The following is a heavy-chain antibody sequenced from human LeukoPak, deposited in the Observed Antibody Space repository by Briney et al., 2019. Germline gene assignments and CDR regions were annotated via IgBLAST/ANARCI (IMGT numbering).Heavy chain of an antibody. Sequence: ASVKVSCKASGGTFSSYAISWVRQAPGQGLEWMGGIIPILGTANYAQKFQGRVTITADESTSTAYMELSSLRSEDTAVYYCARPQEDTYYDILTGLSDDAFDIWGQGTMVTVSS. CDR2: IIPILGTA. CDR3: ARPQEDTYYDILTGLSDDAFDI. CDR1: GGTFSSYA. J-gene: IGHJ3*02. V-gene: IGHV1-69*13. D-gene: IGHD3-9*01.